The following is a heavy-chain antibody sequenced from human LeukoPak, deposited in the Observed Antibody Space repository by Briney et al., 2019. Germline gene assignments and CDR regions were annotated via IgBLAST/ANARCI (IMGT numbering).Heavy chain of an antibody. J-gene: IGHJ4*02. Sequence: PSETLSLTCAVYGGSFSGYYWSWIRQPPGKGLEWLGEINHSGNTNYNPSLKSRVTISLDASKNQFSLKLTSLTAADTAMYYCARGNCGGDCYFVPFDYWSQGALVTVSS. V-gene: IGHV4-34*01. CDR1: GGSFSGYY. CDR3: ARGNCGGDCYFVPFDY. CDR2: INHSGNT. D-gene: IGHD2-21*01.